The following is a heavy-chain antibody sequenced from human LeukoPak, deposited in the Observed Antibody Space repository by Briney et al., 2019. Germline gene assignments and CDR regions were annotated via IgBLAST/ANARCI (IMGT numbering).Heavy chain of an antibody. J-gene: IGHJ4*02. CDR2: INHSGST. CDR1: GVSFSGYY. CDR3: ARSPSYSGGSRRLDY. Sequence: SETLSLTCAVYGVSFSGYYWSWLRQPPGKGLEWIGEINHSGSTNYNPSLKSRVTISVDTSKNQFSLKLSSVTAADTAVYYCARSPSYSGGSRRLDYWGQGTLVTVSS. D-gene: IGHD2-15*01. V-gene: IGHV4-34*01.